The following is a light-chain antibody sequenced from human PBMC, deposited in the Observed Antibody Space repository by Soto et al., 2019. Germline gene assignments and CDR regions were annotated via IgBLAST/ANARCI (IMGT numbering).Light chain of an antibody. CDR2: GAS. CDR1: QSVSSN. CDR3: QQYNNWPKT. V-gene: IGKV3-15*01. Sequence: EIVMTQSPATLSVSPGERATLSCRASQSVSSNLAWYQQKPGQAPRLLIYGASTRATGIPARLSGSGSGTEFPLTISSLQSEDFAVYYCQQYNNWPKTFGQGTKV. J-gene: IGKJ1*01.